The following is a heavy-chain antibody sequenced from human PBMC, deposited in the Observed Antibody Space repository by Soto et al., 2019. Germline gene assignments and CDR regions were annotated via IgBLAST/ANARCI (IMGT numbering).Heavy chain of an antibody. CDR1: GFTYESYA. CDR2: INSGGTVA. J-gene: IGHJ4*02. D-gene: IGHD3-16*02. CDR3: AISTGGFGGLFVVPSDY. Sequence: EVQLLESGGGLVQPGGYLRLSCAASGFTYESYAMSWFRQAPGKGLEWVSGINSGGTVAHYADSVKGRFTISRDNSKNTISLEMNSLRADYTGLYYCAISTGGFGGLFVVPSDYWGEGTLVTVSS. V-gene: IGHV3-23*01.